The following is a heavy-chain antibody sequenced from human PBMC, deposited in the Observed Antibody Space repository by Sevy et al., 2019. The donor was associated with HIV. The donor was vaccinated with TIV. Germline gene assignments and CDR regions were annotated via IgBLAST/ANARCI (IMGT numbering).Heavy chain of an antibody. CDR1: EFIFSSFE. Sequence: GGSLRLSCAASEFIFSSFEMNWVRQAPGKGLEWVSSISTSGSNRYYADSVKGRVTISRDNAKKSLYLQMNSLRAEDTAIYFCAKRGGQYDLGMDVWGQGTTVTVSS. CDR2: ISTSGSNR. D-gene: IGHD1-1*01. J-gene: IGHJ6*02. CDR3: AKRGGQYDLGMDV. V-gene: IGHV3-48*03.